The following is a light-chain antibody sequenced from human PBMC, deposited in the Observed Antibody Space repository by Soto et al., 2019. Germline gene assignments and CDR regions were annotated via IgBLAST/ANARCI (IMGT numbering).Light chain of an antibody. CDR1: NIGSRS. V-gene: IGLV3-21*02. Sequence: SYELTQPPSVSVAPGQTARITCGGSNIGSRSVHWYQQKPGQAPVLVVYDDSDRPSGIPERFSGSNSGNTATLTISRVEAGDEADYYCQVWDNSSDPPVVFGGGTKLTVL. CDR3: QVWDNSSDPPVV. CDR2: DDS. J-gene: IGLJ2*01.